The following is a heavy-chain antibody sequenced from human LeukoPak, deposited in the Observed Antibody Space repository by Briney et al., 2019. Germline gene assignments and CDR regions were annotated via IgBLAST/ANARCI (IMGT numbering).Heavy chain of an antibody. CDR3: ARQAAGVVY. CDR1: GFTFSSYA. D-gene: IGHD6-13*01. J-gene: IGHJ4*02. Sequence: GGSVRLLYAVSGFTFSSYAMQWVSQAPGKGLQYVSGITSNGGSTYYANSRNGRFTITRDNSKNTLYLQMGSLRAEDMAVYYCARQAAGVVYWGQGTLVTVSS. V-gene: IGHV3-64*01. CDR2: ITSNGGST.